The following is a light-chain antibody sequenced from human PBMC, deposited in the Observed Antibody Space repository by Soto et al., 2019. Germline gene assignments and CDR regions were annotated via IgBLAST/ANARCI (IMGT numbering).Light chain of an antibody. Sequence: DIQMTQSPSSLSASVGDRVTITCRSSQDISTFVAWYQHRPGQEPNLLIFAASTLQSGVPSRFSGSGSGTDFTITIRSLQPDDVETYYCHNYNSAPPTFGGGTKVAI. CDR1: QDISTF. CDR3: HNYNSAPPT. V-gene: IGKV1-27*01. CDR2: AAS. J-gene: IGKJ4*01.